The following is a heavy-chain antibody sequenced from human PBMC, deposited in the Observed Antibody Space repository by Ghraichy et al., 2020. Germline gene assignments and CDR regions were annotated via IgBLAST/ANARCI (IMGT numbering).Heavy chain of an antibody. J-gene: IGHJ4*02. D-gene: IGHD6-13*01. CDR1: GFSFSRYP. CDR2: ISFDGSDQ. Sequence: SLRLSCAASGFSFSRYPMHWVRQAPGKGLEWLAVISFDGSDQQFADSVKGRFTISRDNSKNTVHMQMNSLRTEDTAVYYCAKDPDGAAAYYFDHWGQGTLVTVSS. V-gene: IGHV3-30*04. CDR3: AKDPDGAAAYYFDH.